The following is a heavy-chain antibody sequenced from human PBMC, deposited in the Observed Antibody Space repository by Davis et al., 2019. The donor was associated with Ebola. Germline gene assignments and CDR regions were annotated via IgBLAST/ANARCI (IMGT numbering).Heavy chain of an antibody. V-gene: IGHV1-8*01. CDR1: GYTFTSYD. Sequence: ASVKVSCKASGYTFTSYDINWVRQATGQGLEWMGWMNPNSGNTGYAQKFQGRVTMTRNTSISTAYMELSSLRSEDTAVYYCARLSYYYDSSGLGNWFDPWGQGTLVTVSS. D-gene: IGHD3-22*01. CDR2: MNPNSGNT. CDR3: ARLSYYYDSSGLGNWFDP. J-gene: IGHJ5*02.